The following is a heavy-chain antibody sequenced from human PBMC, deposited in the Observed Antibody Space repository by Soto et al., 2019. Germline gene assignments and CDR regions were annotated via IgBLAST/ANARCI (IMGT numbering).Heavy chain of an antibody. V-gene: IGHV4-4*02. CDR3: ARHLRLPATRGFDF. CDR1: SGSITSSNW. D-gene: IGHD2-15*01. J-gene: IGHJ4*02. CDR2: VHHGGRT. Sequence: QVQLQESSPGLVKPSGTLSLTCAVSSGSITSSNWWSWVRQPPGKGLEWIGEVHHGGRTNYNPSPKGRVPISGDKSQDQFPPTLNSVTAAATAVYFCARHLRLPATRGFDFWGQGTLVAVSS.